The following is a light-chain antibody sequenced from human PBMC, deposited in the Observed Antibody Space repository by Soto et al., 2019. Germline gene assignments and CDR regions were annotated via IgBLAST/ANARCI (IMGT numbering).Light chain of an antibody. Sequence: DIQMTQSPSAMSASVGDRFTITCRASQGISNYLAWYHQKPGKVPKLLIYAASTLQSGVPSRFSGSGSGTDFTLTISSLQPEDVATYYCQKYNSAPRTFGQGTKVDIK. V-gene: IGKV1-27*01. CDR1: QGISNY. CDR2: AAS. CDR3: QKYNSAPRT. J-gene: IGKJ1*01.